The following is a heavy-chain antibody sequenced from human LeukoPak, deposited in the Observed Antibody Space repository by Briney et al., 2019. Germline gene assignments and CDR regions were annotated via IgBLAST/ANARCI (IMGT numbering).Heavy chain of an antibody. CDR2: IRSKGYGGTT. D-gene: IGHD4-17*01. Sequence: PGGSLRLSCTASGFTFGDYVMSWVRQAPGKGREWVGFIRSKGYGGTTEYAASVKGRFTISRDDSKSFAYLQINSLKTEDTGVYYCTRGAYAAGYWGQGTLVTVSS. CDR3: TRGAYAAGY. J-gene: IGHJ4*02. V-gene: IGHV3-49*04. CDR1: GFTFGDYV.